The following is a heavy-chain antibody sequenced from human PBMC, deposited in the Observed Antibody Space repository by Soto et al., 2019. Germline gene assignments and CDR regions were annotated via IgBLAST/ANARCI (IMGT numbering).Heavy chain of an antibody. V-gene: IGHV4-38-2*01. CDR3: ARARGAGGTMIEGGAFDI. Sequence: SETVSLTCAVSCYSISSGYYWGWIRQPPGKGLEWIGSIYHSGSTYYNPSLKSRVTISVDTSKNQFSLKLSSVTAADTAVYYCARARGAGGTMIEGGAFDIWGQGTMVTVSS. D-gene: IGHD3-22*01. J-gene: IGHJ3*02. CDR1: CYSISSGYY. CDR2: IYHSGST.